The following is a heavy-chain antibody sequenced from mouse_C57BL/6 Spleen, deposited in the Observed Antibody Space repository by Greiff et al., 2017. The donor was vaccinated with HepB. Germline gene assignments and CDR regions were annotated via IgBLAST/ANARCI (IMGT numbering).Heavy chain of an antibody. CDR1: GFTIKNTY. CDR2: IDPANGNT. D-gene: IGHD1-1*01. Sequence: VQLQQSVAELVRPGASVKLSCTASGFTIKNTYMHWVKQRPEQGLEWIGRIDPANGNTKYAPKFKGKATITADTSSNTAYLQLSSLTSEDTAIYYWAIEGIYYDGSSYVEYFDVGGTGTTVTVSS. CDR3: AIEGIYYDGSSYVEYFDV. J-gene: IGHJ1*03. V-gene: IGHV14-3*01.